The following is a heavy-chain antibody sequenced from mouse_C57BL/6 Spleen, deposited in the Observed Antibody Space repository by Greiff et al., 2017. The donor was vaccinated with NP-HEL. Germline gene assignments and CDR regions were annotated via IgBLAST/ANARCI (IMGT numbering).Heavy chain of an antibody. J-gene: IGHJ3*01. V-gene: IGHV1-72*01. D-gene: IGHD1-1*01. Sequence: QVQLKQPGAELVKPGASVKLSCKASGYTFTSYWMHWVKQRPGRGLEWIGRIDPNSGGTKYNEKFKSKATLTVDKPSSTAYMQLSSLTSEDSAVYYCARSTVVAPGFAYWGQGTLVTVSA. CDR2: IDPNSGGT. CDR3: ARSTVVAPGFAY. CDR1: GYTFTSYW.